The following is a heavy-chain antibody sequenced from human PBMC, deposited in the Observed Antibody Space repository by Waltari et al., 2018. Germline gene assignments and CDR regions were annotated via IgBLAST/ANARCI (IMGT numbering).Heavy chain of an antibody. CDR3: ARYNSWSDSYWWFDP. Sequence: QVQLLQSGAEVKKPGASVKVSCKASGFIFTNYWMHWLRQAPGQGLEWMGIISHGGDTTFYAPDFHGRVGMTRDTSTSTVYMELSSLTSDDTAVYYCARYNSWSDSYWWFDPWGQGTPVTVSS. D-gene: IGHD2-21*02. CDR1: GFIFTNYW. CDR2: ISHGGDTT. J-gene: IGHJ5*02. V-gene: IGHV1-46*01.